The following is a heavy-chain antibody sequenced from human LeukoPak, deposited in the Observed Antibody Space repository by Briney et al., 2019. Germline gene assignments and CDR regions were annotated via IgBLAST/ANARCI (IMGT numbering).Heavy chain of an antibody. D-gene: IGHD3-10*01. J-gene: IGHJ4*02. CDR1: GGSISSSNW. CDR3: ARDYYGSGSYYNANDY. CDR2: IYTSGST. Sequence: SGTLSLTCAVSGGSISSSNWWSWVRQPAGKGLEWIGRIYTSGSTNYNPSLKSRVTMSVDTSKNQFSLKLSSVTAADTAVYYCARDYYGSGSYYNANDYWGQGTLVTVSS. V-gene: IGHV4-4*02.